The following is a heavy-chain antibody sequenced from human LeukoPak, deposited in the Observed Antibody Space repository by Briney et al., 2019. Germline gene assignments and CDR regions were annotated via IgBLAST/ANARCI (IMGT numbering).Heavy chain of an antibody. CDR2: TYYRSTWYN. J-gene: IGHJ5*02. CDR3: ARRLTQYDCFDP. CDR1: GDSVSSNSVT. D-gene: IGHD2-2*01. Sequence: SQTLSLTCAISGDSVSSNSVTWNRIRQSPSRGLEWLGRTYYRSTWYNDYAVSVRGRITVNPDTSKDQFSLHLNSVTPEDTAVYYCARRLTQYDCFDPWGQGILVTVSS. V-gene: IGHV6-1*01.